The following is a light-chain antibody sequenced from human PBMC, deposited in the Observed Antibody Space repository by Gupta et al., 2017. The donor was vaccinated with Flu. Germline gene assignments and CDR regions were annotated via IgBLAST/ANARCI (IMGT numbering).Light chain of an antibody. CDR3: QSFDRSLSVSL. V-gene: IGLV1-40*01. CDR2: GDN. J-gene: IGLJ3*02. CDR1: STNMGAGFD. Sequence: STNMGAGFDVHWYQSVPGTAPKVLIYGDNNRPSGVPDRFSASRSGASASLAITGLQAEDAATYYCQSFDRSLSVSLFGGGTQVTVL.